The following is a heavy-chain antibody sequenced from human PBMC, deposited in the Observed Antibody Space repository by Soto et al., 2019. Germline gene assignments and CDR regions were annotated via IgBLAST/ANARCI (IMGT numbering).Heavy chain of an antibody. V-gene: IGHV3-9*01. CDR3: AKDIDLRGSGPYGIDF. Sequence: ASCGFTLVVYAGHLALQAPGQGLEWVSGISWNSGSIGYADSVKGRFTISRDNAKNSLYLQMNSLRAEDTALYYCAKDIDLRGSGPYGIDFLGQGPTVTVSS. D-gene: IGHD3-10*01. J-gene: IGHJ6*02. CDR2: ISWNSGSI. CDR1: GFTLVVYA.